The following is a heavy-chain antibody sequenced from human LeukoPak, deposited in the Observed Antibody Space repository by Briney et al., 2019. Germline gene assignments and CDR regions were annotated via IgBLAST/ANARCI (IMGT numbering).Heavy chain of an antibody. CDR1: GFTFSSYA. CDR2: ISGSGGST. Sequence: SGGSLRLSCAASGFTFSSYAMSWVRQAPGKGLEWVSAISGSGGSTYYADSVKGRFTISRDNSKNTLYLQMNSLRAEDTAVYHCAKAKLSGGRYFDYWGQGTLVTVSS. CDR3: AKAKLSGGRYFDY. J-gene: IGHJ4*02. V-gene: IGHV3-23*01. D-gene: IGHD2-15*01.